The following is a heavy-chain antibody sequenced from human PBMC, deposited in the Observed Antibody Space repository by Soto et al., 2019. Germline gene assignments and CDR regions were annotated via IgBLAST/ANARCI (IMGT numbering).Heavy chain of an antibody. CDR3: ARVDYYDSSGYYGY. D-gene: IGHD3-22*01. CDR1: GYTFTIYG. Sequence: QVQLVQSGAEVKKPGASGKVSCKASGYTFTIYGISWVRQAPGQGLEWMGWISGYNGNTDYAQNLQDRVTLTTDASTSSVYMGLRSLRSDDTAVYYCARVDYYDSSGYYGYWGQGTLITVSS. CDR2: ISGYNGNT. V-gene: IGHV1-18*04. J-gene: IGHJ4*02.